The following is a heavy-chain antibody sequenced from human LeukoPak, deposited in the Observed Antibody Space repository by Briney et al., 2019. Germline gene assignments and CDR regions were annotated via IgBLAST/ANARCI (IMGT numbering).Heavy chain of an antibody. CDR3: ARRDRSRDGYNYFDY. CDR2: IYYSGST. CDR1: GYSISSGYY. V-gene: IGHV4-38-2*02. J-gene: IGHJ4*02. Sequence: PSETLSLTCTVSGYSISSGYYWGWIRQPPGKGLEWIGSIYYSGSTYYNPSLKSRVTISVDTSKNQFSLKLSSVTAADTAVYYCARRDRSRDGYNYFDYWGQGTLVTVSS. D-gene: IGHD5-24*01.